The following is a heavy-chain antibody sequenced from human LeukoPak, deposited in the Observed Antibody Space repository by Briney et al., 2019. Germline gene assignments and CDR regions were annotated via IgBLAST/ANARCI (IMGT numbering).Heavy chain of an antibody. D-gene: IGHD4-17*01. CDR3: ARRSMTTALSHFDY. J-gene: IGHJ4*02. V-gene: IGHV1-69*05. CDR2: IIPIFGTA. Sequence: SVKVSCKASGGTFSSYAISWVRQAPGQGLEWMGGIIPIFGTANYAQKFQGRVTITTDTSTSTAFMELRSLRSDDTAVYYCARRSMTTALSHFDYWGQGTLVTVSS. CDR1: GGTFSSYA.